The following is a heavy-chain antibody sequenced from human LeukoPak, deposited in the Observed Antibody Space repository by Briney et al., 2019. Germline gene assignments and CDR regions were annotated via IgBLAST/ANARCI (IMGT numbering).Heavy chain of an antibody. CDR2: INHSGST. CDR3: TRRVRDRWYFDY. CDR1: GGSFSGYY. V-gene: IGHV4-34*01. J-gene: IGHJ4*02. Sequence: PSETLSLTCAVYGGSFSGYYWSWIRQPPGKGLEWIGEINHSGSTNYNPSLKSRVTISVDTSKNQFSLKLSSVTAADTAVYYCTRRVRDRWYFDYWGQGTLVTVSS. D-gene: IGHD4-23*01.